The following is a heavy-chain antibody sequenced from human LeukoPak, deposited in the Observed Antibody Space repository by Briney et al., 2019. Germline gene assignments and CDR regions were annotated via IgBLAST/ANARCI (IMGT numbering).Heavy chain of an antibody. J-gene: IGHJ4*02. V-gene: IGHV3-23*01. D-gene: IGHD1-26*01. Sequence: HPGGSLRLSCAASGFTFSSYAMSWVRQAPGKGLEWVSAISTSGSTYYADSVKGRFTVSRDNSKNTLYLQMNSLRAEDTAVYYCAKENPVGGTNYFDYWGQGTLVTVPS. CDR1: GFTFSSYA. CDR3: AKENPVGGTNYFDY. CDR2: ISTSGST.